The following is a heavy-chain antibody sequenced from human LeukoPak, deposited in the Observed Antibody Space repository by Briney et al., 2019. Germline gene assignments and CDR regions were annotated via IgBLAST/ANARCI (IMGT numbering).Heavy chain of an antibody. CDR2: ISRDSNII. CDR3: GRVGTTGVNNWFDP. J-gene: IGHJ5*02. D-gene: IGHD1-26*01. CDR1: GFSFSSYS. V-gene: IGHV3-48*02. Sequence: GGSLRLSCAASGFSFSSYSMNWLRQAPGKGLEWVSFISRDSNIIHYADSVKGRFTISRDNAKNSLFLQVNSLRDEDTAVYYCGRVGTTGVNNWFDPWGQGTLVTVSS.